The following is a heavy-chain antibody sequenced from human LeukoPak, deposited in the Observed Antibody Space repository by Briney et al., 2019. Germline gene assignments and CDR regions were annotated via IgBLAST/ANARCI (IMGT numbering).Heavy chain of an antibody. J-gene: IGHJ1*01. D-gene: IGHD3-22*01. CDR1: GGSISSSSYY. Sequence: NASETLSLTCTVSGGSISSSSYYWGWIRQPPGKGLEWIGNIFYSGTTYYNPSLKSRVTISVYTSKNQFSLKLSSVTAADTAVYYCARLKYYYDSSGYRAEYFQHWGQGTLVTVSS. CDR2: IFYSGTT. CDR3: ARLKYYYDSSGYRAEYFQH. V-gene: IGHV4-39*07.